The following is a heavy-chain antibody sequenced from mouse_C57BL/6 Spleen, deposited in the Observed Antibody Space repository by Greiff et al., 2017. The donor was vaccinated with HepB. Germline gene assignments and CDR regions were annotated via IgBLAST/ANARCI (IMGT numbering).Heavy chain of an antibody. J-gene: IGHJ2*01. V-gene: IGHV1-52*01. CDR3: ARWENWHYFDY. CDR2: IDPSDSET. Sequence: QVQLQQPGAELVRPGSSVKLSCKASGYTFTSYWMHWVKQRPIQGLEWIGNIDPSDSETHYNQKFKDKATLTVDKSSSTAYMQLSSLTSEDSAVYYYARWENWHYFDYWGQGTTLTVSS. CDR1: GYTFTSYW. D-gene: IGHD4-1*01.